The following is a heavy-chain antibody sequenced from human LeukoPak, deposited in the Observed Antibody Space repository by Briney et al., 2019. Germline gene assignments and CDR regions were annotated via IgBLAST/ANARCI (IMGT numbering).Heavy chain of an antibody. CDR3: AKDKGAIEYGGNPLDY. Sequence: PGGSLRLSCAASGFTFDDYAMHWVRQAPGKGLEWVSGISWNSGSIGYADSVKGRFTISRDNAKNSLYLQTNSLRAEDTALYYCAKDKGAIEYGGNPLDYWGQGTLVTVSS. J-gene: IGHJ4*02. V-gene: IGHV3-9*01. D-gene: IGHD4-23*01. CDR1: GFTFDDYA. CDR2: ISWNSGSI.